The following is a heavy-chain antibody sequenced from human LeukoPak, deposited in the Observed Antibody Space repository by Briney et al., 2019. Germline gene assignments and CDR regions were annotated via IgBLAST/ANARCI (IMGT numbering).Heavy chain of an antibody. J-gene: IGHJ6*02. Sequence: GGSLRLSCAASGFTFSSYSMNWVRQAPGKGLEWVSYISSRSSTIYYADSVKGRFTISRDNAKNSLYLQMNSLRAEDTAVYYCARGAPGRAGTRYYYYYGMDVWGQGTTVTVSS. CDR1: GFTFSSYS. CDR2: ISSRSSTI. D-gene: IGHD6-13*01. CDR3: ARGAPGRAGTRYYYYYGMDV. V-gene: IGHV3-48*04.